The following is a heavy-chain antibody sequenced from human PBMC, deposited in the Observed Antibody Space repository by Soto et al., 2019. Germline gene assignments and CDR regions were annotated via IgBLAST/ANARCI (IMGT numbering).Heavy chain of an antibody. D-gene: IGHD6-6*01. CDR3: ARDGGDIAARPAGFDY. CDR2: INPSGGST. V-gene: IGHV1-46*01. CDR1: GYTFTSYY. J-gene: IGHJ4*02. Sequence: QVQLVQSGAEVKKPGASVKVSCKASGYTFTSYYMHWVRQAPGQGLEWMGIINPSGGSTSYAQKFQGRVTMTRDTSTSTVYMELSSLRSEDTAVYYCARDGGDIAARPAGFDYWGQGTLVTVSS.